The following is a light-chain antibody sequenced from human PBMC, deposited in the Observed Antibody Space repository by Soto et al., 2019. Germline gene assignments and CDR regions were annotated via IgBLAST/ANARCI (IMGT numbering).Light chain of an antibody. CDR3: QQYNSYSRTWT. Sequence: DIQMTQSPSTLPASVGDRVTITCRASQSIDSWLAWYQQKPGKAPKLLIYKASSLESGVPSRFSGSGFETEFTLTISGLQPDDFATYYCQQYNSYSRTWTFGQGTKVDI. CDR1: QSIDSW. CDR2: KAS. V-gene: IGKV1-5*03. J-gene: IGKJ1*01.